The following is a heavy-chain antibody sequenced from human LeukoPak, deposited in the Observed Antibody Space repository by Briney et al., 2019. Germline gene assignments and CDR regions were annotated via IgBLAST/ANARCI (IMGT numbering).Heavy chain of an antibody. J-gene: IGHJ6*03. D-gene: IGHD4-17*01. Sequence: GGSLRLSCAASGFTFSSYAMHWVRQAPGKGLAWVAVISYDGSNKYYADSVKGRFTISRDNSRNTLYLQMNSLRAEDTAVYYCSRDRDYGRYQYYHYMDVWGKGTTVTVSS. CDR3: SRDRDYGRYQYYHYMDV. V-gene: IGHV3-30-3*01. CDR1: GFTFSSYA. CDR2: ISYDGSNK.